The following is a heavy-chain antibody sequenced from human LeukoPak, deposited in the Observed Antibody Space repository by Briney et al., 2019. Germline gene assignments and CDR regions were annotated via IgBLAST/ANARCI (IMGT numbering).Heavy chain of an antibody. Sequence: SETLSLTCAVYGGYFSGYYWSWIRQPPGKGLEWIGEINHSGSTNYNPSLKSRVTISVDTSKNQFSLKLSSVTAADTAVYYCARAGKRWLQLGWFDYWGQGTLVTVSS. V-gene: IGHV4-34*01. D-gene: IGHD5-24*01. J-gene: IGHJ4*02. CDR1: GGYFSGYY. CDR3: ARAGKRWLQLGWFDY. CDR2: INHSGST.